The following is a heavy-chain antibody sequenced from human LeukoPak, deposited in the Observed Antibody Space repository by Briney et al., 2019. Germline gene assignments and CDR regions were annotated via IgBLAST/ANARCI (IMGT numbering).Heavy chain of an antibody. D-gene: IGHD3-10*01. CDR1: GGSISSGGYS. CDR2: IYHSGST. V-gene: IGHV4-30-2*01. Sequence: SETLSLTCAVSGGSISSGGYSWSWIRRPPGKGLEWIGYIYHSGSTYYNPSLKSRVTISVDRSKNQFSLKLSSVTAADTAVYYCARVLSYLEAFDIWGQGTMVTVSS. J-gene: IGHJ3*02. CDR3: ARVLSYLEAFDI.